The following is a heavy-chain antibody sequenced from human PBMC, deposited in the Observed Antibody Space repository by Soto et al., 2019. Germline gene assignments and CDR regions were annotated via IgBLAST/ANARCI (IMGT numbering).Heavy chain of an antibody. J-gene: IGHJ6*02. CDR1: GFTFSNAW. D-gene: IGHD6-13*01. CDR3: TGTLAAAGGYYYYYGMDV. CDR2: IKSKTDGGTT. V-gene: IGHV3-15*01. Sequence: EVQLVESGGGLVKPGGSLRLSCAASGFTFSNAWMSWVRQAPGKGLEWVGRIKSKTDGGTTDYAAPVKGRFTISRDDSKNTLYLQMNSLKTEDTAVYCCTGTLAAAGGYYYYYGMDVWGQGTTVTVSS.